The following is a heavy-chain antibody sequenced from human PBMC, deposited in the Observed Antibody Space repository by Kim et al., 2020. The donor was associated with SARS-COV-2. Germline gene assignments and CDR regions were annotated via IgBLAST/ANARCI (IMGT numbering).Heavy chain of an antibody. CDR3: AKDLLLAVAGTEYRWFDP. V-gene: IGHV3-23*01. D-gene: IGHD6-19*01. Sequence: KGRFTISRDNSKNTLYLQMNSLRAEDTAVYYCAKDLLLAVAGTEYRWFDPWGQGTLVTVSS. J-gene: IGHJ5*02.